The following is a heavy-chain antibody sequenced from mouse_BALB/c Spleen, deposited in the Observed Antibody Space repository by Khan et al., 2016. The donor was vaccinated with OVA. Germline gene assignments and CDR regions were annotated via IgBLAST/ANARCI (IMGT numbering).Heavy chain of an antibody. Sequence: EVQLQESGPELVKPGASVKMSCKASGYTFTSYVMHWVKQKPGQGLEWIGYIYPNNDGPEYNEKFKGKATLTSDKSSSTAYMELSSLTSEDSAVYYCARVGYYGKGFAYWGQGTLVTVSA. V-gene: IGHV1S136*01. CDR2: IYPNNDGP. J-gene: IGHJ3*01. CDR3: ARVGYYGKGFAY. CDR1: GYTFTSYV. D-gene: IGHD2-1*01.